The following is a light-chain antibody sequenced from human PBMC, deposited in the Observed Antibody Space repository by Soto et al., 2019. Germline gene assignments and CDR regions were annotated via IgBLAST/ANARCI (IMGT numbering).Light chain of an antibody. CDR1: SSDVGGYNY. V-gene: IGLV2-14*01. Sequence: QSVLTQPASVSGSPGQSITISCTGTSSDVGGYNYVSWYQQHPGKAPKLMIYGVTNRPSGVSNRFSGSKSGNTASLTISGLQAEDEADYYCSSSTGSSTRYVFGTGTKVTVL. CDR3: SSSTGSSTRYV. CDR2: GVT. J-gene: IGLJ1*01.